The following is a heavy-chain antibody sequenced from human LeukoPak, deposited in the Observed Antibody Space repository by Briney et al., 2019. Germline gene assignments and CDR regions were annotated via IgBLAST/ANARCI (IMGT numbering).Heavy chain of an antibody. CDR1: GFTFNKYW. Sequence: PGGSLRLSCVGSGFTFNKYWMSWVRQAPGKGLEWVANIKQDGSDKYCVDSVKGRFTISRDNAKNSLYLQMNSLRAEDTAVYYCGGSGGSAYNWFDPWGQGTLVTVSS. J-gene: IGHJ5*02. V-gene: IGHV3-7*01. CDR2: IKQDGSDK. CDR3: GGSGGSAYNWFDP. D-gene: IGHD2-15*01.